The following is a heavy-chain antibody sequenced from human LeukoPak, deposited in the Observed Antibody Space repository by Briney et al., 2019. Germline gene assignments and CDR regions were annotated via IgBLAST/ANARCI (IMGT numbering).Heavy chain of an antibody. CDR2: INPNSGGT. V-gene: IGHV1-2*02. CDR1: GYTFTGYY. Sequence: ASVKVSCKASGYTFTGYYMHWVRQAPGQGLEWMGWINPNSGGTNYAQKFQGRVTMTRDTSISTAYMELSRLRSDDTAVYYSARVRLRISNWFDPWGQGTLVTVSS. J-gene: IGHJ5*02. CDR3: ARVRLRISNWFDP.